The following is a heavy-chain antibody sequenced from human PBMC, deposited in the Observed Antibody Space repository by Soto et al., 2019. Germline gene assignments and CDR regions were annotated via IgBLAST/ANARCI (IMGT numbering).Heavy chain of an antibody. CDR1: GGPISSYS. Sequence: PSETLSLTCTVSGGPISSYSWSWIRQPPGKGLEWIGNIHYNGNTKYSPSLKSRVTMSVDTSKNHFSLKLISVTTADTAVYFCAREGNLGRWIQPLDSWGQGTLVTVSS. CDR2: IHYNGNT. D-gene: IGHD2-2*03. V-gene: IGHV4-59*01. CDR3: AREGNLGRWIQPLDS. J-gene: IGHJ4*02.